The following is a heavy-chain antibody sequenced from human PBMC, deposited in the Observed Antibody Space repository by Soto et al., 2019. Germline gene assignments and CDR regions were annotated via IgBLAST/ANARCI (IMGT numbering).Heavy chain of an antibody. V-gene: IGHV4-59*01. D-gene: IGHD6-13*01. Sequence: ASETLSLTCTVSGASISSYYWSWIRQPPGKGLEWIGYIYYSGSTNYNPSLKSRVTISVDTSKNQFSLKVSSVTATDTAVSYCARVSPTSGNGALDYWGQGTLVTVSS. CDR1: GASISSYY. CDR2: IYYSGST. CDR3: ARVSPTSGNGALDY. J-gene: IGHJ4*02.